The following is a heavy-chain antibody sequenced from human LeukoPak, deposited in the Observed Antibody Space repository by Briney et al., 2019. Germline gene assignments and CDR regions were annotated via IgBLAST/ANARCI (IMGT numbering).Heavy chain of an antibody. CDR1: GGSFSGYY. D-gene: IGHD4-11*01. CDR2: INHSGST. V-gene: IGHV4-34*01. CDR3: ASVTTVKHYYYYMDV. J-gene: IGHJ6*03. Sequence: PSETLSLTCAVYGGSFSGYYWSWIRQPPGKGLEWIGEINHSGSTNYNPSLKSRVTISVDTSKNQFSLKLSSVTAADTAVYYCASVTTVKHYYYYMDVWGKGITVTVSS.